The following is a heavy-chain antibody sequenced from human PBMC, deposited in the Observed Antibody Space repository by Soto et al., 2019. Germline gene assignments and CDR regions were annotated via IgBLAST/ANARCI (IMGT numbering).Heavy chain of an antibody. CDR2: ISGSGETP. V-gene: IGHV3-23*01. CDR1: GFSYSMYA. Sequence: EVQLLESGGGLVQPGGSLRLSCTASGFSYSMYAMTWVRQAPGKGLEWVSTISGSGETPFYAASVQGRFTISRDSPKNPLSLQVDRLEHEDPDLYFCAKIGPLYYNGNDCGAFYYYYMDVWGKGTTVTVSS. D-gene: IGHD3-10*01. J-gene: IGHJ6*03. CDR3: AKIGPLYYNGNDCGAFYYYYMDV.